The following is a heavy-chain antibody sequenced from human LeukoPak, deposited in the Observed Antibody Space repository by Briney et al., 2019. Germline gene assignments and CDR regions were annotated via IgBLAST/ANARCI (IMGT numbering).Heavy chain of an antibody. V-gene: IGHV3-21*01. Sequence: GGSLRLSCAASGFTFSDYSMNWVRQAPGKGLEWVSYISGSSNYIYYADSVKGRFTISRDNAKNSLYLQMNSLRAEDTAVYYCARDPDYYDSSGPSYFDYWGQGTLVTVSS. CDR2: ISGSSNYI. CDR1: GFTFSDYS. J-gene: IGHJ4*02. CDR3: ARDPDYYDSSGPSYFDY. D-gene: IGHD3-22*01.